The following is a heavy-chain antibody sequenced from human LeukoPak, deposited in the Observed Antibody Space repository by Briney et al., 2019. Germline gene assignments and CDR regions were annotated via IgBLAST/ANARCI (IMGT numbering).Heavy chain of an antibody. J-gene: IGHJ4*02. D-gene: IGHD1-26*01. Sequence: GGSLRHSCAASGFTFSSYGMHWVRQAPGKGLEWVAVISYDGSDKYYADSVKGRFTISRDISKNTLYLQMSSLRPEDTAVYYCARGGSSYVEDRSKPDYWGQGTLVTVSS. CDR2: ISYDGSDK. V-gene: IGHV3-30*03. CDR1: GFTFSSYG. CDR3: ARGGSSYVEDRSKPDY.